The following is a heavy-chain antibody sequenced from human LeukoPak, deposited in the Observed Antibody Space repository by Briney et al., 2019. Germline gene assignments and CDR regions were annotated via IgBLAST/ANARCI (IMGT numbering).Heavy chain of an antibody. D-gene: IGHD3-22*01. CDR3: AKDTLGYYDSSGYYSGAFDI. Sequence: PGGSLRLSCAASGFTFSSYAMSWVRQAPGKGLEWVSAISGSGGSTYYADSVKGRFTISRDNSKNTLYLQMNSLRAEDTAVYYCAKDTLGYYDSSGYYSGAFDIWGQGTMVTVSS. J-gene: IGHJ3*02. V-gene: IGHV3-23*01. CDR1: GFTFSSYA. CDR2: ISGSGGST.